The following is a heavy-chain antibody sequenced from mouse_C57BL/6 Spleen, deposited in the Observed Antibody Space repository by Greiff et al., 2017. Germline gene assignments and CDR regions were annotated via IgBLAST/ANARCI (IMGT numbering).Heavy chain of an antibody. Sequence: EVQVVESGGGLVKPGGSLKLSCAASGFTFSSYAMSWVRQTPEKRLEWVATISDGGSYTYYPDNVKGRFTISRDNAKNNLYLQMSHLKSEDTAMYYCARDYDYDLDYWGQGTTRTVSS. V-gene: IGHV5-4*01. CDR3: ARDYDYDLDY. D-gene: IGHD2-4*01. J-gene: IGHJ2*01. CDR2: ISDGGSYT. CDR1: GFTFSSYA.